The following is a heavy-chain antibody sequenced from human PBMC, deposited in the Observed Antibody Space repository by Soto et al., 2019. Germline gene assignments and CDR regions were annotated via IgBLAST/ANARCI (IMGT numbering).Heavy chain of an antibody. Sequence: QITLKESGPTLVKPTQTLTLTCTFSGFSLSTSGVGVGWIRQPPGKALEWLALIYWDDDKRYSPSLKSRLTNTKXPXKXXVVLTMTNMDPVDTATYYCAPTYYYDSSGYYYVHPWGQGTLVTVSS. CDR1: GFSLSTSGVG. CDR3: APTYYYDSSGYYYVHP. CDR2: IYWDDDK. J-gene: IGHJ5*02. V-gene: IGHV2-5*02. D-gene: IGHD3-22*01.